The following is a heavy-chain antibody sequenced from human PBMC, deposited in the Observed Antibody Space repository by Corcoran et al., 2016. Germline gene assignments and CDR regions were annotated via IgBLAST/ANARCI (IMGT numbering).Heavy chain of an antibody. D-gene: IGHD4-17*01. CDR2: IHYSGYT. CDR3: ARAMGYGVNSFDY. V-gene: IGHV4-31*03. CDR1: GGSISSGGDY. Sequence: QVQLQESGPGLVKPSQTLSLTCTVSGGSISSGGDYWSWIRQHPGKGLEWIGYIHYSGYTYYNPSLGSRVTISLDTSRNQFSLRLNSVTAADTAVYFCARAMGYGVNSFDYWGQGTLVTVSS. J-gene: IGHJ4*02.